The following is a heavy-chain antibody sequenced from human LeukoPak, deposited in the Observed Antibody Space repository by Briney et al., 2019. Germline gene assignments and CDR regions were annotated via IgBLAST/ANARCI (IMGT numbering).Heavy chain of an antibody. J-gene: IGHJ4*02. D-gene: IGHD6-13*01. CDR1: GYTFTSYG. Sequence: ASVKVSCKASGYTFTSYGISWVRQAPGQGLEWMGWISAYNGNTNYAQKLQGRVTTTTDTSTSTAYMELRSLRSDDTAVYYCARAYSSSWSGRSYFDYWGQGTLVTVSS. V-gene: IGHV1-18*01. CDR2: ISAYNGNT. CDR3: ARAYSSSWSGRSYFDY.